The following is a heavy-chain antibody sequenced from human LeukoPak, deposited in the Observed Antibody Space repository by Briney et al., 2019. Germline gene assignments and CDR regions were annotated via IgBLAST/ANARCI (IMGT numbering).Heavy chain of an antibody. CDR2: INYSEST. Sequence: SETLSLTCTVSGGSISSSSYYWGWIRQPPGKGLEWYGSINYSESTYNNPSLKSRVTISVDTSKNQFSLKLSSVSAADTAVYYCARLEYYDILTGYWPDYWGPGTLVTVSS. J-gene: IGHJ4*02. CDR3: ARLEYYDILTGYWPDY. CDR1: GGSISSSSYY. D-gene: IGHD3-9*01. V-gene: IGHV4-39*01.